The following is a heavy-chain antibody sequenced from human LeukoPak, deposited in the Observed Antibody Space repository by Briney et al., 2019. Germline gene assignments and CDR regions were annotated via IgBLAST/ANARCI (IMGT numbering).Heavy chain of an antibody. Sequence: GGSLRLSCAASGFTFIDYNMRWIRQAPGKGLEWVSSISRSGSTKYYADSVKGRFTISRDNSKNTLYLQMNSLRAEDTAVYYCASLDGYTTDYWGQGTLVTVSS. D-gene: IGHD5-24*01. J-gene: IGHJ4*02. CDR1: GFTFIDYN. V-gene: IGHV3-11*01. CDR3: ASLDGYTTDY. CDR2: ISRSGSTK.